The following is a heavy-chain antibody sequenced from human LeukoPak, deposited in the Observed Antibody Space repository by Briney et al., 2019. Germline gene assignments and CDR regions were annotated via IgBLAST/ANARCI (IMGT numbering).Heavy chain of an antibody. CDR3: AKDLRPEDYGLGRSTGYDY. J-gene: IGHJ4*02. CDR1: RFTFSSYA. D-gene: IGHD3-16*01. V-gene: IGHV3-23*01. Sequence: PGGSLRLSCAASRFTFSSYAMSWVRQAPGKGLEWVSAISGSGGSTYYAGSVKGRFTISRDNSKNTLYLQMNSLRAEDTAVYYCAKDLRPEDYGLGRSTGYDYWGQGTLVTVSS. CDR2: ISGSGGST.